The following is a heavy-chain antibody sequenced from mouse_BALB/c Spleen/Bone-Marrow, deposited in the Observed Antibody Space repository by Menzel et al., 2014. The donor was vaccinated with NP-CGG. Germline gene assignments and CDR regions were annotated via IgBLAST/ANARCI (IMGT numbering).Heavy chain of an antibody. CDR3: ASYFGSSCYFDV. V-gene: IGHV1-18*01. D-gene: IGHD1-1*01. CDR1: GYSFTGYT. Sequence: VQLQQSGPELVKPGASMKVSRKASGYSFTGYTMNWVKQSHGKNLEWIGLINPYNGGTTYNQKFKGKATLTVDKSSSTAYMELLSLTSEDSAVYYCASYFGSSCYFDVWGAGTTVTVSS. CDR2: INPYNGGT. J-gene: IGHJ1*01.